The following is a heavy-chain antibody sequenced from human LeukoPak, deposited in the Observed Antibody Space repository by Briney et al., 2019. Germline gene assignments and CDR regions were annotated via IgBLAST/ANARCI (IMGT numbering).Heavy chain of an antibody. CDR2: ISGSASRT. V-gene: IGHV3-23*01. Sequence: PGGSLRLSCAASGFIFNSYAMSWVRQAPGKGLEWVSGISGSASRTYYADSVKGRFTISRDNSKNTLYLQMNSLRAEDTAVYYCATSLGDQGRPEYDFWSGYYLGFQHWGQGTLVTVSS. D-gene: IGHD3-3*01. J-gene: IGHJ1*01. CDR1: GFIFNSYA. CDR3: ATSLGDQGRPEYDFWSGYYLGFQH.